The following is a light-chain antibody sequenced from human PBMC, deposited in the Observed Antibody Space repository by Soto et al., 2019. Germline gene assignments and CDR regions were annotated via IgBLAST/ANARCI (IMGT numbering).Light chain of an antibody. CDR2: DAS. V-gene: IGKV1-5*01. CDR1: QGINNW. CDR3: QQDSSNLLT. Sequence: DIQMTQSPSTLSASVGDRVTITCRATQGINNWLAWFQQKPGEAPKLLIYDASTLESGVPSRFSGSGSGTECTLTISSLHPDDFATYYCQQDSSNLLTFGGGTNVEIK. J-gene: IGKJ4*01.